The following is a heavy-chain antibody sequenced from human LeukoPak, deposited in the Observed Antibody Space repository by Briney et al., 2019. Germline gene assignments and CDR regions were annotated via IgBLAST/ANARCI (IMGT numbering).Heavy chain of an antibody. D-gene: IGHD3-10*01. J-gene: IGHJ5*02. V-gene: IGHV4-38-2*02. CDR1: GYSISSGYY. CDR3: ARHARITMVRGVKLNWFDP. CDR2: IYHSGST. Sequence: SETLSLTCTVSGYSISSGYYWGWIRQPPGKGLEWIGSIYHSGSTYYNPSLKSRVTISVDTSKNQFSLRLSSVTAADTAVYYCARHARITMVRGVKLNWFDPWGQGTLVTVSS.